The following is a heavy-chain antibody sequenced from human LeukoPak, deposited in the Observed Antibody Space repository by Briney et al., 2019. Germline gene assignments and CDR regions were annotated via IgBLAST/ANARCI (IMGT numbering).Heavy chain of an antibody. V-gene: IGHV1-18*01. CDR2: ISPYDVNT. D-gene: IGHD2-2*02. CDR3: ARMGCSSASCYTLDY. Sequence: ASVKVSCKASGYSFTNYGISWVRQAPGQGLEWMGWISPYDVNTKYAQSLQGRVTMTTVTSTSTAYMELRSLRSDDTAVYYCARMGCSSASCYTLDYWGQGTLVTVSS. J-gene: IGHJ4*02. CDR1: GYSFTNYG.